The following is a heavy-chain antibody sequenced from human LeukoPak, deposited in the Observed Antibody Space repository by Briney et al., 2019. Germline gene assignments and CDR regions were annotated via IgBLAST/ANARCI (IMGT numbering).Heavy chain of an antibody. J-gene: IGHJ4*02. CDR1: GFTFSSYG. CDR3: ARDRQLAEFIDC. D-gene: IGHD6-13*01. CDR2: IWYDGSNK. V-gene: IGHV3-33*01. Sequence: GRSLRLSCAASGFTFSSYGMHWVRQAPGKGLEWVAVIWYDGSNKYYADSVKGRFTISRDNSKNTLYLQMNSLRAEDTAVYYCARDRQLAEFIDCWGQGTLVTVSS.